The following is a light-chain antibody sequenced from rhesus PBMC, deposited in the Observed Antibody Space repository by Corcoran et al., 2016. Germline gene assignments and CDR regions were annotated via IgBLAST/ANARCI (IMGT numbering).Light chain of an antibody. CDR1: QSIKNW. Sequence: DIQMTQSPSSLSASVGDTVTITCRARQSIKNWLAWYQQKPGKAPKFLIYKAASLQNGAPSTFSGGGSGTVFTLAISSLQSEDFATYFCQQYSSNPWTFGQGTKVEIK. J-gene: IGKJ1*01. CDR2: KAA. V-gene: IGKV1-22*01. CDR3: QQYSSNPWT.